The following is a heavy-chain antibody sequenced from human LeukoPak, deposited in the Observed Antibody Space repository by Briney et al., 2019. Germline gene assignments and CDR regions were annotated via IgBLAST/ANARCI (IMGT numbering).Heavy chain of an antibody. J-gene: IGHJ4*02. CDR1: GGSISRYY. Sequence: PSETLSLTCTVSGGSISRYYWSWVRQSPGKGLEWIGHIYYSGTTNYSPSLKSRITISVDTSKNQFSLKLNSVTAADTAVYFCARQYGNYLWDYWGQGTLVTVPS. D-gene: IGHD3-22*01. CDR2: IYYSGTT. V-gene: IGHV4-59*08. CDR3: ARQYGNYLWDY.